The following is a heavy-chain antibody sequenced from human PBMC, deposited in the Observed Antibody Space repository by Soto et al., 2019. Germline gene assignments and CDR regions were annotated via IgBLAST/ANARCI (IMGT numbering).Heavy chain of an antibody. Sequence: GGSLRLSCAASGFTFSSYWMSWVRQAPGKGLEWVANIKQDGSEKYYVDSVKGRFTISRDNSKNTLYLQMNSLRAEDTAVYYGARDLGFLEWLFPPWGQGTLVTVSS. CDR3: ARDLGFLEWLFPP. CDR2: IKQDGSEK. D-gene: IGHD3-3*01. J-gene: IGHJ5*02. CDR1: GFTFSSYW. V-gene: IGHV3-7*01.